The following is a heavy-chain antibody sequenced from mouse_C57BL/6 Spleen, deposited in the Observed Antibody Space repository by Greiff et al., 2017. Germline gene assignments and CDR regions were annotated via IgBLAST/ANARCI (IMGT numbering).Heavy chain of an antibody. CDR1: GYAFSSSW. J-gene: IGHJ4*01. CDR3: ALTGTWAMDY. Sequence: QVQLQQSGPELVKPGASVKISCKASGYAFSSSWMNWVKQRPGKGLEWIGRIYPGDGDTNYNGKFKGKATLTADKSSSTAYMQLSSLTSEDSAVYFCALTGTWAMDYWGQGTSVTVSS. CDR2: IYPGDGDT. D-gene: IGHD4-1*01. V-gene: IGHV1-82*01.